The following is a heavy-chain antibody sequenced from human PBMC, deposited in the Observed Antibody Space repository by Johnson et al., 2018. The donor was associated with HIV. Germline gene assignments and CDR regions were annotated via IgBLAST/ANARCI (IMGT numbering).Heavy chain of an antibody. CDR2: ISYDGSNK. D-gene: IGHD5-24*01. CDR3: AREFVGYNGFDI. V-gene: IGHV3-30-3*01. J-gene: IGHJ3*02. CDR1: GFTLSSYA. Sequence: VLLLESGGGVVQPGRSLRLSCAASGFTLSSYAMHWVRQAPGKGLEWAAVISYDGSNKYYADSVKGRFTISRDNSKNTLYLQMNSLRAEDTAVYYCAREFVGYNGFDIWGQGTMGTVSS.